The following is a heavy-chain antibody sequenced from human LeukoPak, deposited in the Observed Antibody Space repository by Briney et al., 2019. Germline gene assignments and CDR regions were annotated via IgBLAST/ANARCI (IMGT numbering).Heavy chain of an antibody. V-gene: IGHV4-59*01. CDR3: ARGRVGATSGYNRQNRRYYFDY. CDR1: GGSISSYY. CDR2: IYYSGST. Sequence: PSETLSLTCTVSGGSISSYYWSWIRQPPGKGLEWIGYIYYSGSTNYNPSLKSRVTISVDTSKNQFSPKLSSVTAADTAVYYCARGRVGATSGYNRQNRRYYFDYWGQGTLVTVSS. D-gene: IGHD1-26*01. J-gene: IGHJ4*02.